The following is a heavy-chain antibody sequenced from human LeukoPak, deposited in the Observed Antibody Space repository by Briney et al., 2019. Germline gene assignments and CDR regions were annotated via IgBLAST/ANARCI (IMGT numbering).Heavy chain of an antibody. CDR1: GFTFSSYA. CDR2: ISYDGSNK. Sequence: PGGSLRLSCAASGFTFSSYAMHWVRQAPAKGLEWVAVISYDGSNKYYADSVKGRFTISRDNSKNTLYLQMNSLRAEDTAVYYCGREQIVVVRAGMSPGSRYGYTFDYWGQGTLVTVSS. J-gene: IGHJ4*02. V-gene: IGHV3-30-3*01. CDR3: GREQIVVVRAGMSPGSRYGYTFDY. D-gene: IGHD2-2*01.